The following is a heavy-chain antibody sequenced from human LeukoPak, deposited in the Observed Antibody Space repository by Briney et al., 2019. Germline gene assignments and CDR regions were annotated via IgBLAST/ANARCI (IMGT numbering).Heavy chain of an antibody. D-gene: IGHD2-2*02. CDR3: ARGVRSGCSSTSCYKEFDY. V-gene: IGHV3-7*01. Sequence: GGSLRLSCAASGFTFSSYWMSWVRQAPGKGLEWVANIKQDGSEKYYVDSVKGRFTISRDNAKNSLYLQMNSLRAEDTAVYYCARGVRSGCSSTSCYKEFDYWGQGTLVTVSS. J-gene: IGHJ4*02. CDR1: GFTFSSYW. CDR2: IKQDGSEK.